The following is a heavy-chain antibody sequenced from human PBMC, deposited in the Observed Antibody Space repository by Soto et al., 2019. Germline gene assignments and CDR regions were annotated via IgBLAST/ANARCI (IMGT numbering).Heavy chain of an antibody. Sequence: ASVKVSCKASGYTFTGYYMHWVRQAPGQGLEWMGWINPNSGGTNYAQKFQGRVTMTRDTSISTAYMELSRLRSDDTAVYYCARPLSPYYYDSSGYYYSDYYGMDVWGQGTTVTVSS. D-gene: IGHD3-22*01. V-gene: IGHV1-2*02. CDR3: ARPLSPYYYDSSGYYYSDYYGMDV. J-gene: IGHJ6*02. CDR1: GYTFTGYY. CDR2: INPNSGGT.